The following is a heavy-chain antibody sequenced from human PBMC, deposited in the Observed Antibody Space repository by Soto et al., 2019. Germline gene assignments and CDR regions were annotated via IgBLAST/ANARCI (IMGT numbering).Heavy chain of an antibody. J-gene: IGHJ4*02. V-gene: IGHV3-30*04. CDR2: VSYDGSYK. CDR1: GFTFSSST. CDR3: AKETLPYYYDRELDY. D-gene: IGHD3-22*01. Sequence: VQLVESGGGVVQPGRSLRLSCVASGFTFSSSTLHWVRQAPGKGLEWVAVVSYDGSYKDYADSVKGRFTTSRDNSKNTLYLQMSSLGAEDTAVYYCAKETLPYYYDRELDYWGQGTLVTVSS.